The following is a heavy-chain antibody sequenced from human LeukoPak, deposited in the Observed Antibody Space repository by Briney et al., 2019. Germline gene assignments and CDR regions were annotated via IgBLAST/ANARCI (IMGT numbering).Heavy chain of an antibody. J-gene: IGHJ4*02. CDR1: GYSFTSYR. Sequence: GESLKISCKGSGYSFTSYRIGWVRQMPGKGLEWMGIIYPGDSDTRYSPSFQGQVTISADKSISTAYLQWSSLKASDTAMYYCARRRYYGSGSYYIDYWGQGTLVTVSS. D-gene: IGHD3-10*01. V-gene: IGHV5-51*01. CDR2: IYPGDSDT. CDR3: ARRRYYGSGSYYIDY.